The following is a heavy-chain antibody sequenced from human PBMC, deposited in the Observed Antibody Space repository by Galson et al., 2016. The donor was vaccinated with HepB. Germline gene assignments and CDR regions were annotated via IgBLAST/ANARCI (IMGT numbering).Heavy chain of an antibody. CDR2: IYWDDDK. D-gene: IGHD4-17*01. Sequence: PALVKPTQTLTLTCTFSGFSLATSGVGVGWIRQPPGKALEFLTLIYWDDDKRYSPSLQSRLSITKDTSKNQVVLTMTNMDPVDTATYFCARGTTVTTSRAFDIWGQGTMVTVSP. CDR1: GFSLATSGVG. V-gene: IGHV2-5*02. J-gene: IGHJ3*02. CDR3: ARGTTVTTSRAFDI.